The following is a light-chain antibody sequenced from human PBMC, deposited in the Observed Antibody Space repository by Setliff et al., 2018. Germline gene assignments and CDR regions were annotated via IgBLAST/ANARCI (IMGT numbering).Light chain of an antibody. CDR3: SSYASSINPYV. J-gene: IGLJ1*01. CDR1: SNDVGAYNY. Sequence: QSVLTQPPSASGSPGQSLTISCTGTSNDVGAYNYVSWYQQHPGKAPKLMIYEVTKQPSGVPDRFSGSKSGNTASLTVSGLQGEDEADYYCSSYASSINPYVFGTGTKVTVL. V-gene: IGLV2-8*01. CDR2: EVT.